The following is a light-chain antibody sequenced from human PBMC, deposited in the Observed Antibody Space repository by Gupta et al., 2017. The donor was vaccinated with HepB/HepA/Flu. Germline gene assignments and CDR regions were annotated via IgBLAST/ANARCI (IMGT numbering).Light chain of an antibody. J-gene: IGKJ1*01. V-gene: IGKV3D-15*01. CDR1: QSVSSN. CDR2: GAS. CDR3: QYDNNSNT. Sequence: EIVMTQSPATLSVSPGERATLSCSASQSVSSNLAWYQQKPGQAPRLLIYGASTRATGMPGRFSGSGSGKEFTLTSSSRQSEDSAVYYRQYDNNSNTFGQGTKVEIK.